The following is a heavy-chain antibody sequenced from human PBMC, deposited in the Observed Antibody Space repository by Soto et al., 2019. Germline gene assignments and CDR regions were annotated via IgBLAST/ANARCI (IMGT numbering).Heavy chain of an antibody. CDR2: ISSSGSTI. D-gene: IGHD3-22*01. CDR1: GFTFSDXY. J-gene: IGHJ4*02. CDR3: VRATYFSDSSGYTRCFDY. V-gene: IGHV3-11*01. Sequence: LXLXCVASGFTFSDXYMSWILHAPGKWLEWLSYISSSGSTIFYADSLKGRFTISRDNAKNSVYLQMNSLKTEDTAVYYCVRATYFSDSSGYTRCFDYWGQGTLVTVS.